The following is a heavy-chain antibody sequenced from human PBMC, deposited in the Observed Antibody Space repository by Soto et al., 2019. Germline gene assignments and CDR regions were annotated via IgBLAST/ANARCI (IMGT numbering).Heavy chain of an antibody. J-gene: IGHJ5*02. Sequence: SVKVSCKASGGTFSSYAISWVIQAPGQGLEWMGGIIPIFGTANYAQKFQGRVTITADKSTSTDYMELSSLRSEDTAVYYCARSEVYSSGWYNWFDPWGQGTLVTVSS. CDR2: IIPIFGTA. CDR3: ARSEVYSSGWYNWFDP. V-gene: IGHV1-69*06. CDR1: GGTFSSYA. D-gene: IGHD6-19*01.